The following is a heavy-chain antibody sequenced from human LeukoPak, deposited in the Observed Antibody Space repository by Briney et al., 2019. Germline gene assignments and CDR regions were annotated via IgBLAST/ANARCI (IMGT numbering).Heavy chain of an antibody. CDR2: INSDGSST. D-gene: IGHD3-22*01. V-gene: IGHV3-74*01. CDR1: GFTFRNYW. J-gene: IGHJ4*02. Sequence: GGSLRLSCAASGFTFRNYWMHWVRQVPGKGLVWVSRINSDGSSTSYADSVKGRFTISRDNAKNTLYLQMNSLRAEDTAVYYCAEGYDSSGYYFVYWGQGTLVTVSS. CDR3: AEGYDSSGYYFVY.